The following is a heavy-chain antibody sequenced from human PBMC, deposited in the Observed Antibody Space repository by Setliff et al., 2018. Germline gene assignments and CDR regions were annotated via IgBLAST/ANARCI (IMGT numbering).Heavy chain of an antibody. CDR1: GFTFSSYW. V-gene: IGHV4-34*01. D-gene: IGHD6-19*01. Sequence: GSLRLSCAASGFTFSSYWMSWVRQPPGKGLEWIGEINHSGSTNYNPSLKSRVTISLDTPKNQFSLRLSSVTAADTAVYYCARSPPNRGSGSGWYGDFWGQGTLVTVSS. J-gene: IGHJ4*02. CDR2: INHSGST. CDR3: ARSPPNRGSGSGWYGDF.